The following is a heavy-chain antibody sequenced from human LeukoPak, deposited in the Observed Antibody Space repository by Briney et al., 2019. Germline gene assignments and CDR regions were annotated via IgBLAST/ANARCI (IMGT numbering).Heavy chain of an antibody. Sequence: GGSLRLSCAASGFSFGIHWMSWVRQAPGKGLEWVAYIQQDGSETYYADSVKGRFTISRDNAKNSLHLQMNSLRVEDTAVYYCARHGGGLDYWGQGTQVTVSS. CDR3: ARHGGGLDY. CDR1: GFSFGIHW. J-gene: IGHJ4*02. V-gene: IGHV3-7*01. CDR2: IQQDGSET. D-gene: IGHD3-16*01.